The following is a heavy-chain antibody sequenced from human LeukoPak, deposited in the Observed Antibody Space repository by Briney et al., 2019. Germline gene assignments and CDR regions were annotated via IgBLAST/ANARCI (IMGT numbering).Heavy chain of an antibody. CDR2: ISSSSSYI. J-gene: IGHJ6*03. V-gene: IGHV3-21*01. CDR3: AKDLDGYYGSGSYYYYYYMDV. Sequence: PGGSLRLSCAASGFTFSSYSMNWVRQAPGKGLEWVSSISSSSSYIYYADSLKGRFTVSRDNAKNSLYLQMNSLRAEDTAVDYCAKDLDGYYGSGSYYYYYYMDVWGKGTTVTVSS. CDR1: GFTFSSYS. D-gene: IGHD3-10*01.